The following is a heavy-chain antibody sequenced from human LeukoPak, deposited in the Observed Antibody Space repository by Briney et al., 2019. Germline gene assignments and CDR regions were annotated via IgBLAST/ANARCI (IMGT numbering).Heavy chain of an antibody. D-gene: IGHD2-15*01. CDR3: ARDFVVVVAATYFDY. J-gene: IGHJ4*02. CDR1: GFTFSSYN. Sequence: GGSLRLSCAASGFTFSSYNMNWVPQAPGKGLEWVSYISSSSSYTNYADSVKGRFTISRDNAKNSLYLQMNSLRAEDTAVYYCARDFVVVVAATYFDYWGQGTLVTVSS. CDR2: ISSSSSYT. V-gene: IGHV3-21*05.